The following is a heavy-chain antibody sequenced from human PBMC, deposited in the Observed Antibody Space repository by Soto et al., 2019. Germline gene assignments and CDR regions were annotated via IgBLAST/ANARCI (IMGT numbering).Heavy chain of an antibody. CDR1: GFTFSSYW. J-gene: IGHJ3*02. CDR3: ARVSRNDAFDI. Sequence: EVQLVESGGGLVQPGGSLRLSCAASGFTFSSYWMSWVRQAPGKGLEWVANIKQDGSEKYYVDSVKGRFTISGDNAKNSLYLQMNSLRAEDTAVYYCARVSRNDAFDIWGQGTMVTVSS. V-gene: IGHV3-7*03. CDR2: IKQDGSEK.